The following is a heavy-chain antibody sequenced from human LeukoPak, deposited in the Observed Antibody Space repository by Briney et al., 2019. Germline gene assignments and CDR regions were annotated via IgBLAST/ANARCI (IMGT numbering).Heavy chain of an antibody. V-gene: IGHV1-3*04. J-gene: IGHJ4*02. D-gene: IGHD6-13*01. CDR3: AREHKYSSSWYPAY. CDR1: GYNFISYA. Sequence: ASVKVSCKASGYNFISYAMHWVRQAPGQRLEWMGWIHTDNGDTKYSHYFLGRVTITRDTSASTAYVELSSLTSEDTAVYYCAREHKYSSSWYPAYWGQGTLVTVSS. CDR2: IHTDNGDT.